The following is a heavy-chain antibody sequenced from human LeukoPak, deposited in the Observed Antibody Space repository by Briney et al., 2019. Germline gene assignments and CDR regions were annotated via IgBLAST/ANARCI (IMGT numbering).Heavy chain of an antibody. CDR3: AIQQLGDAFDI. CDR2: IYYSGST. Sequence: SETLSLTCTVSGGSFSSGNYYWSWIRQPPGKGLEWIGYIYYSGSTNYNPSLKSRVTISVDTSKNQFSLKLSSVTAADTAVYYCAIQQLGDAFDIWGQGTMVTVSS. D-gene: IGHD6-13*01. CDR1: GGSFSSGNYY. J-gene: IGHJ3*02. V-gene: IGHV4-61*01.